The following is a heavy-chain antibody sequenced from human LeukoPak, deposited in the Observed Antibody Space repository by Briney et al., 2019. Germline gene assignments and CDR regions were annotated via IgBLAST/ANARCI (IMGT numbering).Heavy chain of an antibody. CDR2: IYYSGNT. D-gene: IGHD2-15*01. Sequence: SETLSLTCTVSGDSITSYYWSWIRQPPGKELEWIGSIYYSGNTNYNPSLKSRVTISVDTSKNQFSLKLSSVTAADTAAYYCARHAPYCSGDSCFYTYGVFDIWGQGTMVTVSS. CDR3: ARHAPYCSGDSCFYTYGVFDI. J-gene: IGHJ3*02. V-gene: IGHV4-59*08. CDR1: GDSITSYY.